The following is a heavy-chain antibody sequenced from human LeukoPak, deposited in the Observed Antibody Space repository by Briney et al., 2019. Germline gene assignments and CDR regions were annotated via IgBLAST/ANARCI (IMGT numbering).Heavy chain of an antibody. CDR2: IKQDGSEK. Sequence: GGSLRLSCAASGFTFSSYWMSWVRQAPGKGLEWVVNIKQDGSEKYYVDSVKGRFTISRDNAKNSLYLQMNSLRAEDTAVYYCARRGRDCSSTSCYEWYYFDYWGQGTLVTVSS. CDR3: ARRGRDCSSTSCYEWYYFDY. D-gene: IGHD2-2*01. CDR1: GFTFSSYW. J-gene: IGHJ4*02. V-gene: IGHV3-7*03.